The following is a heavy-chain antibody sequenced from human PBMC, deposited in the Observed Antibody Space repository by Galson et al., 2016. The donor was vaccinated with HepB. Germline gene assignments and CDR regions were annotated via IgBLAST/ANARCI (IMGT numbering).Heavy chain of an antibody. CDR1: GYSFSTYG. CDR3: ARDRDWNLDF. V-gene: IGHV1-18*04. CDR2: ISTNSGNT. Sequence: SVKVSCKASGYSFSTYGISWVRQTPGQGLEWMGWISTNSGNTKYSQILQDRVTLTRDTSTRTAYMELRSLRSDDTAIYYCARDRDWNLDFWGQGTLVTVSS. J-gene: IGHJ4*02. D-gene: IGHD1-1*01.